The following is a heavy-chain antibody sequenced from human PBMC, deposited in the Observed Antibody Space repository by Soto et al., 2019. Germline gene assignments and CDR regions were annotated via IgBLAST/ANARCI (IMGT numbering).Heavy chain of an antibody. CDR1: GFTFSSYA. D-gene: IGHD3-22*01. V-gene: IGHV3-23*01. CDR2: LSGSGGST. J-gene: IGHJ4*02. Sequence: GGSLRLSCAASGFTFSSYAMSWIHQAPGKGLECVSALSGSGGSTYSADPVKGRFTISRDNSKNTLYLQMNSLRAEDTAIYYFAKETYYDDSSGRWFQVITTEIGTDYWGQETLV. CDR3: AKETYYDDSSGRWFQVITTEIGTDY.